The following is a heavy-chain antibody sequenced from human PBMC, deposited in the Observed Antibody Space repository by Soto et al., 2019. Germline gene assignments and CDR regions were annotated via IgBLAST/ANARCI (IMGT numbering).Heavy chain of an antibody. Sequence: SETLSLTCAVYGGSFSGYYWSWIRQPPGKGLEWIGEINHSGSTNYNPSLKSRVTIPVDTSKNQFSLKLSSVTAADTAVYYCARDGRRGVSTAAARRRDYYYYGMDVWGQGTTVTVSS. V-gene: IGHV4-34*01. CDR1: GGSFSGYY. J-gene: IGHJ6*02. CDR2: INHSGST. CDR3: ARDGRRGVSTAAARRRDYYYYGMDV. D-gene: IGHD6-6*01.